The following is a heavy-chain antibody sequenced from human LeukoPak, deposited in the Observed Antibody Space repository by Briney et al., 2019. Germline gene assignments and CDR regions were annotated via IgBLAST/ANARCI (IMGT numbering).Heavy chain of an antibody. CDR1: GYTFTGYY. CDR3: ARDLAVGSSYYYYGMDV. V-gene: IGHV1-2*02. Sequence: ASVKVSCKASGYTFTGYYMHWVRQAPGQGLEWMGWINPNSGGTNYAQKFQGRVTMTTDTSTSTAYMELRSLRSDDTAVYYCARDLAVGSSYYYYGMDVWGQGTTVTVSS. CDR2: INPNSGGT. J-gene: IGHJ6*02. D-gene: IGHD4-23*01.